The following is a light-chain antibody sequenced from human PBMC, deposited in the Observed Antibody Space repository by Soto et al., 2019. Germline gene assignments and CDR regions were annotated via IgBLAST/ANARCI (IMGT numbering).Light chain of an antibody. CDR2: GAS. Sequence: EIVLTQSPGTLSLSPGERATLSCRASQNVDSNYLAWYQQKPGQAPRLLIYGASTRATGISARFSGSGSGTEFTLTISSLQSEDFAVYYCQQYEKWPPSITFGQGTRLEIK. J-gene: IGKJ5*01. V-gene: IGKV3-15*01. CDR3: QQYEKWPPSIT. CDR1: QNVDSN.